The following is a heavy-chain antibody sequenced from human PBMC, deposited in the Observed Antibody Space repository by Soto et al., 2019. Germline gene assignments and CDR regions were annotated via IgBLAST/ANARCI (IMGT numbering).Heavy chain of an antibody. CDR3: AKRMSYYFDY. CDR1: GFTFHTYD. CDR2: ISGRGDTT. Sequence: EVQLLESGGNSVQPGGSLRLSCAASGFTFHTYDMTWVRQAPGKGLEYVSGISGRGDTTYYADYVKGRFHISRDNSKNKLYMEVNSLRAEDTAIYYCAKRMSYYFDYWGQGTLVTVSS. V-gene: IGHV3-23*01. D-gene: IGHD2-15*01. J-gene: IGHJ4*02.